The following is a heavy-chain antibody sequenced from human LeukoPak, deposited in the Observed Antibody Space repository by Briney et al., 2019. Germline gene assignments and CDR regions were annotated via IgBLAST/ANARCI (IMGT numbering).Heavy chain of an antibody. J-gene: IGHJ4*02. CDR1: GSTFTGYY. Sequence: GASVKVSCRASGSTFTGYYMHWVRQAPGQGLEWMGWINPNSGGTDYAQKFQGRVTMTRDTSLSTAYMELSSLRSEDTAVYYCATFSAYNWNYGPFDYWGQGTLVTVSS. CDR2: INPNSGGT. V-gene: IGHV1-2*02. D-gene: IGHD1-7*01. CDR3: ATFSAYNWNYGPFDY.